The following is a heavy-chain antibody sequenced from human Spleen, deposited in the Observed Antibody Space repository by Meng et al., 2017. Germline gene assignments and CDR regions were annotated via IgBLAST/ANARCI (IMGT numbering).Heavy chain of an antibody. CDR2: IYYSGST. V-gene: IGHV4-59*01. Sequence: SETLSLTCTVSGGSISGFYWSWIRQPPGKGLEWLGYIYYSGSTNYNPSLKSRVTISVDTSKNQFSLKLSSVTAADTAVYYCARRAVAGNFDYWGQGTLVTVSS. CDR1: GGSISGFY. CDR3: ARRAVAGNFDY. J-gene: IGHJ4*02. D-gene: IGHD6-19*01.